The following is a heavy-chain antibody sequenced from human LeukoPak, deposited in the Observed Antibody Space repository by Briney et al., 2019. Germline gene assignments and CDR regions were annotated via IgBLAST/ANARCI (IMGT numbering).Heavy chain of an antibody. CDR3: AKDLVLSRQLWLGYAFDI. Sequence: GRSLRLSCAASGFTFSGYGMHWVRQAPGKGLEWVAVISYDGSNKYYADSVKGRFTISRDNSKNTLYLQMNSLRAEDTAVYYCAKDLVLSRQLWLGYAFDIWGQGTMVTVSS. J-gene: IGHJ3*02. D-gene: IGHD5-18*01. CDR2: ISYDGSNK. V-gene: IGHV3-30*18. CDR1: GFTFSGYG.